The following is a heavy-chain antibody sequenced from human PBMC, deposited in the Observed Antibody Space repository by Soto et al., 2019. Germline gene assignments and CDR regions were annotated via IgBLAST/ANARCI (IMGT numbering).Heavy chain of an antibody. Sequence: QVQLQESGPGLVKPSETLSLLCFVSGEAVGSGQSYWNWIRQAPGKGLEWLGQTSVTGAMKYSASHKSRATISEDTSKSQILLPMTSATAADSATDSWARRRADSAGSSLGRRMNVWGQGTTVTVPS. CDR1: GEAVGSGQSY. V-gene: IGHV4-61*01. CDR3: ARRRADSAGSSLGRRMNV. CDR2: TSVTGAM. J-gene: IGHJ6*02. D-gene: IGHD3-10*01.